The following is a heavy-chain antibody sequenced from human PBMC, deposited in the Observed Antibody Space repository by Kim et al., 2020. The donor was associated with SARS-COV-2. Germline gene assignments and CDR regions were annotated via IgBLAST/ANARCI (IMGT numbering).Heavy chain of an antibody. J-gene: IGHJ3*02. V-gene: IGHV3-30*18. CDR2: ISYDGSNK. CDR3: AKVPTAGGSGSYDAPGGRDAFDI. Sequence: GGSLRLSCAASGFTFSSYGMHWVRQAPGKGLEWVAVISYDGSNKYYADSVKGRFTISRDNSKNTLYLQMNSLRAEDTAVYYCAKVPTAGGSGSYDAPGGRDAFDIWGQGTMVTVSS. CDR1: GFTFSSYG. D-gene: IGHD3-10*01.